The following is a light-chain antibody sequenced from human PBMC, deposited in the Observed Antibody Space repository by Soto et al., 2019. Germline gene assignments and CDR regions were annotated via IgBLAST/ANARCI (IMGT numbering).Light chain of an antibody. J-gene: IGLJ1*01. CDR1: SSDVGSYNR. CDR3: TSYTTSNTYV. CDR2: DVS. Sequence: QSALTQPPSVSGSPGQSVAISCTGTSSDVGSYNRVSWYQQPPGTAPKLMIYDVSNRPSGVPDRFPGSKSGNTASLTISGLQAEDEADYYCTSYTTSNTYVFGTGT. V-gene: IGLV2-18*02.